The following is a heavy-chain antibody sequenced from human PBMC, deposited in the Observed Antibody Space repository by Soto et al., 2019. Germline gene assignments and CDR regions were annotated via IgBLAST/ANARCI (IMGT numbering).Heavy chain of an antibody. CDR3: AKLTDGYRSGYPRGLNYFDY. CDR1: GFTFSSYA. V-gene: IGHV3-23*01. D-gene: IGHD2-15*01. CDR2: ISGSGGST. Sequence: PGGSLRLSCAASGFTFSSYAMSWVRQAPGKGLEWVSAISGSGGSTYYADSVKGRFTISRDNSKNTLYLQMNSLRAEDTAVYYCAKLTDGYRSGYPRGLNYFDYWGQGTLVTASS. J-gene: IGHJ4*02.